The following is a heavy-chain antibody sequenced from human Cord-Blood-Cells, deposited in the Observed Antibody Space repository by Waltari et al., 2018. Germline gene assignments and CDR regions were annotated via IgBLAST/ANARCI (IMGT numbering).Heavy chain of an antibody. J-gene: IGHJ4*02. CDR1: GGSFSGYY. CDR2: INHSGST. CDR3: ARGGGGSYYYVDY. D-gene: IGHD1-26*01. Sequence: QVQLQQWGAGLLKPSETLSLTCAVYGGSFSGYYWSWIRQPPGKGLEWIGEINHSGSTNYNPSLKSRVTISVDASKTQCSLKLCSVTAADTAVYYCARGGGGSYYYVDYWGQGTLVTVSS. V-gene: IGHV4-34*01.